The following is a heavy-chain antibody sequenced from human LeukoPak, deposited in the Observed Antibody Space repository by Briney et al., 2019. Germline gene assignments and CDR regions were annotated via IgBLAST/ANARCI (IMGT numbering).Heavy chain of an antibody. V-gene: IGHV4-38-2*01. CDR1: GYSISSGYY. CDR3: ARSLGTISRGDY. D-gene: IGHD7-27*01. CDR2: IYHSGST. Sequence: PSETLSLTCAVSGYSISSGYYWGWIRQPPGKGLEWIGSIYHSGSTYYNPSLKSRVTISVDTSKNQFSLKLSSVTAADTAVYYCARSLGTISRGDYWGQGTLVTVSS. J-gene: IGHJ4*02.